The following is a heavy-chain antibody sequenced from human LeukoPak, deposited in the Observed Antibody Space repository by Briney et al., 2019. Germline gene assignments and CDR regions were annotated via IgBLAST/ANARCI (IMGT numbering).Heavy chain of an antibody. CDR3: ARDLTSNVAVTEYHYYAMDV. V-gene: IGHV1-18*01. CDR2: ISAYNGST. Sequence: ASVKVSCKASDFSFTSYGMSWVRQAPGQGLEWMGWISAYNGSTKYAQKLQGRVTMTTDTSTGTAYMELRSLRPDDTAVYYCARDLTSNVAVTEYHYYAMDVWGQGTTVTLSS. CDR1: DFSFTSYG. J-gene: IGHJ6*02. D-gene: IGHD6-19*01.